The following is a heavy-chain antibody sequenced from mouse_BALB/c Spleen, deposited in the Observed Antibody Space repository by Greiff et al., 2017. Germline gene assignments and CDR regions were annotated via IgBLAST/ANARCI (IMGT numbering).Heavy chain of an antibody. CDR2: IWAGGST. J-gene: IGHJ4*01. V-gene: IGHV2-9*02. Sequence: VKLVESGPGLVAPSQSLSITCTVSGFSLTSYGVHWVRQPPGKGLEWLGVIWAGGSTNYNSALMSRLSISKDNSKSQVFLKMNSLQTDDTAMYYCARGGYYGSSYDYYAMDYWGQGTSVTVSS. D-gene: IGHD1-1*01. CDR3: ARGGYYGSSYDYYAMDY. CDR1: GFSLTSYG.